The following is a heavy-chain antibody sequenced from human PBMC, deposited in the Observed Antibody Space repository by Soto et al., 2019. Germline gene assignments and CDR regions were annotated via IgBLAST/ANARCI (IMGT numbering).Heavy chain of an antibody. CDR1: GFSVSGNY. J-gene: IGHJ6*02. D-gene: IGHD6-19*01. CDR3: ARPREKQWLTTQYYIYGMAV. CDR2: IYSGGST. Sequence: GGSLRLSCAASGFSVSGNYMSWVRQAPAKGLEWVSLIYSGGSTYYTDSVTGRFTISRDNSKNTLYLRMNNLRAEDTAVYYCARPREKQWLTTQYYIYGMAVGGQGTTVTVSS. V-gene: IGHV3-66*01.